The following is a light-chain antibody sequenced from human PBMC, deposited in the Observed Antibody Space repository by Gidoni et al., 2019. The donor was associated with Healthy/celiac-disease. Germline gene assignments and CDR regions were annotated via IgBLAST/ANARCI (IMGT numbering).Light chain of an antibody. CDR3: QQYDSPPLT. V-gene: IGKV1-33*01. Sequence: ILMIPYPSSLSASVGDRVTITCRASQDISNYLNWYQQKPGKAPKLLIYDASNLERGVPSRFSGSGSGTDFTLTISSLQPEDIATYYCQQYDSPPLTFGQGTRLEIK. J-gene: IGKJ5*01. CDR2: DAS. CDR1: QDISNY.